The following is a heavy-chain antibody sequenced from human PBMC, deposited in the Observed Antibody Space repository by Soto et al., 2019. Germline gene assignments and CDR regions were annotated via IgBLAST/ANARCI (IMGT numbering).Heavy chain of an antibody. Sequence: GGSLRLSCAASGFTFSSYGMHWVRQAPGKGLEWVAVIWYDGSNKYYADSVKGRFTISRDNSKNTLYLQMNSLRAEDTAVYYCARVDQLLDWYAFDIWGQGTMVTVSS. V-gene: IGHV3-33*01. J-gene: IGHJ3*02. CDR1: GFTFSSYG. D-gene: IGHD2-2*01. CDR2: IWYDGSNK. CDR3: ARVDQLLDWYAFDI.